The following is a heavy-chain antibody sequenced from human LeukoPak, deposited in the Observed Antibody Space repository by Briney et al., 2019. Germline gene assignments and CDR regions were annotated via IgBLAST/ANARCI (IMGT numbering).Heavy chain of an antibody. CDR1: GGSISSGGYY. Sequence: SETLSLTCTVSGGSISSGGYYWSWIRQHPGKGLEWIGYIYYSGSTYYNPSLKSRVTISVDTSKNQFSLKLTSVTAADTAVYYCARYKQLISGSFFDYWGQGTLVTVSS. J-gene: IGHJ4*02. CDR3: ARYKQLISGSFFDY. V-gene: IGHV4-31*03. D-gene: IGHD6-6*01. CDR2: IYYSGST.